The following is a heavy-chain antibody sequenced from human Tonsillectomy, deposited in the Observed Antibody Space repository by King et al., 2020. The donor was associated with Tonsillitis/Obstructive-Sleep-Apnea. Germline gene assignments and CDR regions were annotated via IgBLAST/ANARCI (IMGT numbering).Heavy chain of an antibody. D-gene: IGHD3-10*01. V-gene: IGHV5-51*01. Sequence: QLVQSGPEVKKPGESLKISCKGSGYKFTNYWIGWVRQMPGKGLEWMGIIYPGDSDTRYSLSFQGQVTISADKSITTAYLQWSSLKASDTAMYYCARHSIGPGSYFNISYWGQGTLVTVSA. CDR2: IYPGDSDT. CDR1: GYKFTNYW. J-gene: IGHJ4*02. CDR3: ARHSIGPGSYFNISY.